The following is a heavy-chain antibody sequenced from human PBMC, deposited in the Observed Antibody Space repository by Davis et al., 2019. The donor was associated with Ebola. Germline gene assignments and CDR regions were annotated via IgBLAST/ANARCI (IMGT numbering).Heavy chain of an antibody. CDR1: GFTFSSYA. Sequence: MPGGSLRLSCAASGFTFSSYALHWVRQAPGQGLEWMGWISAYNGNTNYAQKLQGRVTMTTDTSTSTAYMELRSLRSDDTAVYYCARRITMVRGVIENWFDPWGQGTLVTVSS. CDR3: ARRITMVRGVIENWFDP. J-gene: IGHJ5*02. CDR2: ISAYNGNT. V-gene: IGHV1-18*04. D-gene: IGHD3-10*01.